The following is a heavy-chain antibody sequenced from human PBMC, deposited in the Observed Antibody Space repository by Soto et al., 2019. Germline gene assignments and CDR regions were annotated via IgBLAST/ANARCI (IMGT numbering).Heavy chain of an antibody. J-gene: IGHJ3*02. D-gene: IGHD3-16*01. V-gene: IGHV3-30-3*01. CDR3: ARDFGGVDGAFDI. Sequence: QVQLVESGGGVVQPGRSLRLSCAASGFTFSSYAMHWVRQAPGKGLEWVAVISYDGSNKYYADSVKGRFTISRDNSKNTLYLQMNSLRAEDTAVYYCARDFGGVDGAFDIWGQGTMVTVSS. CDR2: ISYDGSNK. CDR1: GFTFSSYA.